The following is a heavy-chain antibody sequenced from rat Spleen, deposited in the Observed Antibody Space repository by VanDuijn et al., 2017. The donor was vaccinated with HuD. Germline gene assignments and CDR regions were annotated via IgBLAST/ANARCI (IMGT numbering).Heavy chain of an antibody. CDR3: VRYTRYNLYYVMDV. CDR1: GFSFSSFA. CDR2: ITSGGSNA. D-gene: IGHD4-1*01. Sequence: EVQLVESGGGLVQPGRSLKLSCAASGFSFSSFAMAWVRQAPKKGLEWVATITSGGSNAYYPDSVKGRFTISRDNAKSTLYLQMDSLRSEDTATYYCVRYTRYNLYYVMDVWGQGASVTVSS. J-gene: IGHJ4*01. V-gene: IGHV5-25*01.